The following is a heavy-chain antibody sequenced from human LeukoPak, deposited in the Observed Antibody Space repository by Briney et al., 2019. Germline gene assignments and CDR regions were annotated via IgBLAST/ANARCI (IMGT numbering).Heavy chain of an antibody. Sequence: GRSLRLSCAASGFTFSSYAMHWVRQAPGKGLERVAVISYDGSNKYYADSVKGRFTISRDNSKNTLYLQMNSLRAEDTAVYYCARDPSGSYPDYWGQGTLVTVSS. CDR1: GFTFSSYA. CDR3: ARDPSGSYPDY. V-gene: IGHV3-30*04. CDR2: ISYDGSNK. D-gene: IGHD1-26*01. J-gene: IGHJ4*02.